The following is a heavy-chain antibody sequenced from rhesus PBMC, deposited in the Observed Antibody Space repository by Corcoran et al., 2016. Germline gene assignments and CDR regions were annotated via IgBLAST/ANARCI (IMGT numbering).Heavy chain of an antibody. J-gene: IGHJ6*01. CDR1: GGSLSGYYN. D-gene: IGHD2-39*02. V-gene: IGHV4-143*01. CDR2: VYSITART. Sequence: QVQLQESGPAVVKPSDTLALTSPDSGGSLSGYYNWKWISQSPCKVLEWMGGVYSITARTNYNPSLKSRVTISKDTSKNQFSLRLTSVTAADTAVYYCARQGYTDHLGGLDSWGQGVVVTVSS. CDR3: ARQGYTDHLGGLDS.